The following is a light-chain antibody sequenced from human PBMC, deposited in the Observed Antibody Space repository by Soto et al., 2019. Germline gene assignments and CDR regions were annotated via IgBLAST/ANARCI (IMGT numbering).Light chain of an antibody. CDR3: SSYRSSSTYV. CDR2: EVS. J-gene: IGLJ1*01. CDR1: SSDVGGYKY. V-gene: IGLV2-14*01. Sequence: QSVLTQPASVSGSPGQSITISCTGTSSDVGGYKYVSWYQQHPGKAPKLMIYEVSNRPSGVSNRFSGSKSGNTASLTISGLQSEDEADYYCSSYRSSSTYVFGSGTKLTVL.